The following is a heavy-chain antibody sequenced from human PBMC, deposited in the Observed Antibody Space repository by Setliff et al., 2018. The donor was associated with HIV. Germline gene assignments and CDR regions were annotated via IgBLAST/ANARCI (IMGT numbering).Heavy chain of an antibody. CDR3: ARAISTPSYYYHMDV. D-gene: IGHD3-10*01. V-gene: IGHV4-61*05. Sequence: SETLSLTCSVSGGSISSSNNYWGRIRQPPGKGLEWIGYVYTSEISNYNSSLRSRVVISLDTSKNQFSLKLGSVTAADTAVYYCARAISTPSYYYHMDVWGTGTPVTVSS. CDR1: GGSISSSNNY. J-gene: IGHJ6*03. CDR2: VYTSEIS.